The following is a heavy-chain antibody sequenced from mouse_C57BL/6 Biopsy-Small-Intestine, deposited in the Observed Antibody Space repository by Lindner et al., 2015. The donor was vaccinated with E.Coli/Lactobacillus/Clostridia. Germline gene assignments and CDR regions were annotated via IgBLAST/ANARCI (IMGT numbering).Heavy chain of an antibody. CDR2: IRSKSNNYAT. Sequence: VQLQESGGGLVQPKGSLKLSCAASGFSFNTYAMSWVRQAPGKGLEWVARIRSKSNNYATYYADSVKDRFTISRDDSESMLYLQMNNLKTEDTAMYYCVRQGAILDFDYWGQGTTLTVSS. J-gene: IGHJ2*01. CDR3: VRQGAILDFDY. V-gene: IGHV10-1*01. D-gene: IGHD3-1*01. CDR1: GFSFNTYA.